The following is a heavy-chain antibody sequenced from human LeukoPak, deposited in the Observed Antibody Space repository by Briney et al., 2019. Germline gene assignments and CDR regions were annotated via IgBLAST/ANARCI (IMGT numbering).Heavy chain of an antibody. V-gene: IGHV3-23*01. D-gene: IGHD5-12*01. CDR1: GFTFSSYV. CDR3: AKGGVAREYWYFDL. J-gene: IGHJ2*01. CDR2: ISDSGGST. Sequence: GGSLTLSCAASGFTFSSYVMSWVRQAPGKGLEWVSPISDSGGSTYYADSVKGRFTISRDNSKNTLYLQMNSLRAEDTAVYYCAKGGVAREYWYFDLWGRGTLVTVSS.